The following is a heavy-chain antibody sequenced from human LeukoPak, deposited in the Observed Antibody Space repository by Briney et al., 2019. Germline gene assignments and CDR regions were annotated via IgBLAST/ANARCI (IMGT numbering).Heavy chain of an antibody. Sequence: SETLSLTCTVSGGSISSYYWSWIRQPPEKGLEWIGYIYYSGSTNFNPSLKSRVTISVDTSKNQFSLKLSSVTAADTAVYYCARLTYYYDSSGYYYVVERRYFDYWGQGTLVTVSS. CDR2: IYYSGST. J-gene: IGHJ4*02. CDR1: GGSISSYY. CDR3: ARLTYYYDSSGYYYVVERRYFDY. D-gene: IGHD3-22*01. V-gene: IGHV4-59*08.